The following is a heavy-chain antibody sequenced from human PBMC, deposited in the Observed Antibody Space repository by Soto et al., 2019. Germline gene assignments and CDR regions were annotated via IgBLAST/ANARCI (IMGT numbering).Heavy chain of an antibody. CDR1: GFTFSRYG. D-gene: IGHD4-17*01. CDR3: ARDSHDYGDYAVFDY. J-gene: IGHJ4*02. CDR2: IWYNGRNK. V-gene: IGHV3-33*01. Sequence: QVQLVESGGGVVQPGRSLRLSCAASGFTFSRYGMHWVRQAPGKGLEWVALIWYNGRNKYSADSVKGRFTISRDNSKNPLYLEMNSLRAEDTAVYYCARDSHDYGDYAVFDYWGQGTLVTVSS.